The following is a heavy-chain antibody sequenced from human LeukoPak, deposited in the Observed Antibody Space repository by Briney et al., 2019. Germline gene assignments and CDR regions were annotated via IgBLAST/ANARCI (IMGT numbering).Heavy chain of an antibody. CDR1: GYTFTGYY. V-gene: IGHV1-46*01. CDR2: INPSGGST. Sequence: ASVKVSCKASGYTFTGYYMHWVRQAPGQGLEWMGIINPSGGSTSYAQKFQGRVTMTRDTSTSTVYMELSSLRSEDTAVYYCARVGRDSSGYSPKYYFDYWGQGTLVTVSS. CDR3: ARVGRDSSGYSPKYYFDY. J-gene: IGHJ4*02. D-gene: IGHD3-22*01.